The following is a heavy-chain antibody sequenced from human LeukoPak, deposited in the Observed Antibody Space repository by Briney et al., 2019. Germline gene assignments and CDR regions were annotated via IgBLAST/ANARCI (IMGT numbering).Heavy chain of an antibody. V-gene: IGHV3-30*02. CDR2: IQYDGSNK. J-gene: IGHJ4*02. D-gene: IGHD4-23*01. CDR1: GFTFRSYG. CDR3: AEDYGGN. Sequence: GGSLRLSCAASGFTFRSYGMRWVRQAPGKGLEWVTFIQYDGSNKYYADSVKGRFTVSRDNSKNTLNLQMSSLRAEDTAVYYCAEDYGGNLGQGTLVTVSS.